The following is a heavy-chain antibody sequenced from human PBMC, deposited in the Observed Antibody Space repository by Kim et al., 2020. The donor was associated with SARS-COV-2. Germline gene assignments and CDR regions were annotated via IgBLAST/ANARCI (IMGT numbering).Heavy chain of an antibody. CDR3: ARSKAVAGIVTPFDY. CDR1: GFTFSSYD. V-gene: IGHV3-13*05. CDR2: IGTAGDP. Sequence: GGSLRLSCAASGFTFSSYDMHWVRQATGKGLEWVSAIGTAGDPYYPGSVKGRFTISREYAKNSLYLQMNSLRAGDTAVYYCARSKAVAGIVTPFDYWGQGTLVTVSS. J-gene: IGHJ4*02. D-gene: IGHD6-19*01.